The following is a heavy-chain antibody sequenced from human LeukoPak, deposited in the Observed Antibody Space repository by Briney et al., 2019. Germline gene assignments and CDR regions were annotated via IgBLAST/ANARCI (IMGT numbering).Heavy chain of an antibody. Sequence: SETLSLTCTVSGGSISSSSYYWGWIRQPPGKGLEWIGSIYYSGSTYYNPSLKSRVTISVDTSKNQFSLKLSSVTAADTAVYYCARRDSSGYYYAKIDYWGQGTLVTVSS. V-gene: IGHV4-39*01. D-gene: IGHD3-22*01. CDR2: IYYSGST. J-gene: IGHJ4*02. CDR3: ARRDSSGYYYAKIDY. CDR1: GGSISSSSYY.